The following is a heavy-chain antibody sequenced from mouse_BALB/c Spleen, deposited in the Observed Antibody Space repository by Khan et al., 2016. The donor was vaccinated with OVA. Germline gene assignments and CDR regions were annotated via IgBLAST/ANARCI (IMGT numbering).Heavy chain of an antibody. Sequence: EVQVVESGGDLVKPEGSLKLSCAASGFTFSTYGMSWVRQTPDKRLEWVATISSGGSYTYYPDSVQGRFTISRDNAKNTLYLQMSSLKSEDTAMFYWARLAYYYDSEGFAYWGQGTLVTVSA. J-gene: IGHJ3*01. V-gene: IGHV5-6*01. CDR1: GFTFSTYG. CDR3: ARLAYYYDSEGFAY. D-gene: IGHD1-1*01. CDR2: ISSGGSYT.